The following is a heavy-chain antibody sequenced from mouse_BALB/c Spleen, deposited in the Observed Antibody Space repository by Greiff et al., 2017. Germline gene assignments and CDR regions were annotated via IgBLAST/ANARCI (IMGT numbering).Heavy chain of an antibody. D-gene: IGHD1-1*01. Sequence: DVMLVESGGGLVKPGGSLKLSCAASGFTFSSYAMSWVRQSPEKRLEWVAEISSGGSYTYYPDTVTGRFTISRDNAKNTLYLEMSSLRSEDTAMYYCARDKFITTGAMDDWGQGTSVTVSS. CDR2: ISSGGSYT. V-gene: IGHV5-9-4*01. J-gene: IGHJ4*01. CDR1: GFTFSSYA. CDR3: ARDKFITTGAMDD.